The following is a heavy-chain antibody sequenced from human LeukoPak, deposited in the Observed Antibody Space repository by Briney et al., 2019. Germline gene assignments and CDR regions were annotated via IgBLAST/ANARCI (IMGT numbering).Heavy chain of an antibody. D-gene: IGHD3-22*01. J-gene: IGHJ3*02. CDR2: IKQDGSEK. Sequence: GGSLRLSCAASGFTFSSYWMSWVRQAPGKGMEWVANIKQDGSEKYHVDSVKGRFTISRDNAKNSLYLQMNSLRAEDTAVYYCARDVTMIVVAHAPMAFDIWGQGTMVTVSS. CDR1: GFTFSSYW. V-gene: IGHV3-7*01. CDR3: ARDVTMIVVAHAPMAFDI.